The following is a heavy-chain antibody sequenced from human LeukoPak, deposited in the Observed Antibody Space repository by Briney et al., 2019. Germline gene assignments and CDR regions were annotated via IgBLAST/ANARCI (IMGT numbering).Heavy chain of an antibody. J-gene: IGHJ4*02. V-gene: IGHV3-48*03. CDR3: ARDENGDFSFDY. CDR1: GFTFSSSE. D-gene: IGHD4-17*01. CDR2: ISSSGSSI. Sequence: GRSLRLSCAASGFTFSSSEMNWVRQPPGKGLEWVSYISSSGSSIYYADSVKGRFTISRDNDKNSLYLQMNSLRAEDTAIYYCARDENGDFSFDYWGQGTLVTVSS.